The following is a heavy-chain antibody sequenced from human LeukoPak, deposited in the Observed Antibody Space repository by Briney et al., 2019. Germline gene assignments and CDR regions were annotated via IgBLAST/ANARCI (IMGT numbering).Heavy chain of an antibody. J-gene: IGHJ4*02. CDR2: ISYDGSYT. V-gene: IGHV3-30*18. D-gene: IGHD5-12*01. CDR1: GFIFSNYG. Sequence: GESLRLSCAASGFIFSNYGMHWVRQAPDKGLEWVAVISYDGSYTYYADSVKGRFTISRDNSKNTLYLQMSSLRADDTAVYYCAKVQRQFSAYALGDFDYWGQGTLVTVSS. CDR3: AKVQRQFSAYALGDFDY.